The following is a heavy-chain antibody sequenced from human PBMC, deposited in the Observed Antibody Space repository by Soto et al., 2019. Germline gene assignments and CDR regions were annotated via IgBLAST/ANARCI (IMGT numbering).Heavy chain of an antibody. Sequence: QVQLQESGPGLVKPSETLSLTCTVSGAPITTTKWWAWVRLPPGKGLEWIGELSRGDERSSNPSLEGRFTMSLDTSNTHFSLKLTSVTAADTAIYYCATQTISYTWGVWGRGTTVTVSS. J-gene: IGHJ6*02. CDR3: ATQTISYTWGV. CDR1: GAPITTTKW. D-gene: IGHD3-16*01. V-gene: IGHV4-4*02. CDR2: LSRGDER.